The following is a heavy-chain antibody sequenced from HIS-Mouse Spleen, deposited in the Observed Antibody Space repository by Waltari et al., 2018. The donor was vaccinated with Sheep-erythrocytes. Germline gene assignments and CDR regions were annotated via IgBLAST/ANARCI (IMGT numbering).Heavy chain of an antibody. Sequence: KSLRLSCAASGFTFSSYGMHWVRQAPGKGLGWVAVISKDGSNKYYADSVKGRFTISRDNSKNTLYLQMNSLRAEDTAVYYCAKGDAMVYDAFDIWGQGTMVTVSS. J-gene: IGHJ3*02. CDR3: AKGDAMVYDAFDI. CDR2: ISKDGSNK. CDR1: GFTFSSYG. D-gene: IGHD2-8*01. V-gene: IGHV3-30*18.